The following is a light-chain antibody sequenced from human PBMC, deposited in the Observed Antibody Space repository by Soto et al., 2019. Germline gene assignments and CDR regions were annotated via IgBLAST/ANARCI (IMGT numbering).Light chain of an antibody. CDR1: ASNVGTHF. V-gene: IGLV1-51*01. Sequence: QSVLTQPPSVSAAPGQRVSISCSGSASNVGTHFVSWYQQSPGAAPKLLIYDNDERPSEIPDRFSGSKSDTAATLTITGLQTGDEAEYYCGTWDSGLTAGVFGGGTKLTVL. CDR3: GTWDSGLTAGV. CDR2: DND. J-gene: IGLJ2*01.